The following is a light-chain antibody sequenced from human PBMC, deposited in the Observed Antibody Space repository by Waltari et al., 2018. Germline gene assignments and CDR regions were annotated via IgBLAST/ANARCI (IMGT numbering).Light chain of an antibody. V-gene: IGLV3-25*03. Sequence: SYELTQPPSVSVSPGQTAKIPCSGDALPKQYTYWYQQKPGQAPLLVIYKDSARPSGIPERFSGSSSGTTVTLTISGVQAEDEADYYCLSAYSGGSQGVFGGGTKLTVL. CDR2: KDS. J-gene: IGLJ2*01. CDR3: LSAYSGGSQGV. CDR1: ALPKQY.